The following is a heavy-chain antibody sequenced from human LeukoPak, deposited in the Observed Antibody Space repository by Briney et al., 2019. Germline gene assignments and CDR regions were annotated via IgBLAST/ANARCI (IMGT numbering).Heavy chain of an antibody. Sequence: ASVKVSCKASGYTFTSYYMHWVRQAPGQGLEWMGIINPSGGSTSYAQKFQGRVTMTRDTSTSTVYMELSSLRPEDTAVYYCARDFHSVTTPNAFDIWGQGTMVTVSS. CDR1: GYTFTSYY. CDR2: INPSGGST. J-gene: IGHJ3*02. CDR3: ARDFHSVTTPNAFDI. D-gene: IGHD4-17*01. V-gene: IGHV1-46*01.